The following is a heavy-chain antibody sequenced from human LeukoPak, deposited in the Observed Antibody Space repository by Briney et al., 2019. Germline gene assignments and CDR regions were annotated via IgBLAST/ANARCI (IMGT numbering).Heavy chain of an antibody. CDR2: IYYSGST. Sequence: SETLSLTCTVSGGSISSYFWSWIRQPPGKGLEWIGHIYYSGSTNYNPSLKSRVTISVDTSKNQFSLKLSSVTAADTAVYYCASTYYDFWSGYPPQGFNYWGQGTLVTVSS. CDR3: ASTYYDFWSGYPPQGFNY. V-gene: IGHV4-59*01. CDR1: GGSISSYF. D-gene: IGHD3-3*01. J-gene: IGHJ4*02.